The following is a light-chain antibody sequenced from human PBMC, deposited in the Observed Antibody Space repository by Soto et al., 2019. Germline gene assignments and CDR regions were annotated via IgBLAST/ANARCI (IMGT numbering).Light chain of an antibody. J-gene: IGLJ2*01. CDR3: SSYAGTLGV. CDR2: EVS. V-gene: IGLV2-8*01. Sequence: QFALTQPPSASGSPGQSVTISCIGTSSDVGGYNYVSWYQQLPGKAPTLMIYEVSKRPSGVPDRFSGSKSGNTASLTVSGLHAEDEAEYYCSSYAGTLGVFGGGTKVTVL. CDR1: SSDVGGYNY.